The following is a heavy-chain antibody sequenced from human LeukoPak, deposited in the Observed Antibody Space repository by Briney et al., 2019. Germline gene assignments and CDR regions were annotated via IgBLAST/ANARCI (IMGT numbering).Heavy chain of an antibody. Sequence: GGSLRLSCAASGFTFSTYVMRWVRQAPGKGLGWVADIGGGGSHTFYVESVKGRFTISRDNSKNTLYLQMNSLRAEDTAVYYCARDFFCGYMYFFDYWGQGTLVTVSS. CDR3: ARDFFCGYMYFFDY. D-gene: IGHD3-22*01. J-gene: IGHJ4*02. CDR1: GFTFSTYV. CDR2: IGGGGSHT. V-gene: IGHV3-30-3*01.